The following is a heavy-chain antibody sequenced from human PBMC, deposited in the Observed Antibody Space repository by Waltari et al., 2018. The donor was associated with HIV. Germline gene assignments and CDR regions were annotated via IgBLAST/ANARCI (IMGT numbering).Heavy chain of an antibody. CDR1: GFSISSNNYY. D-gene: IGHD1-26*01. CDR2: ICYSGTT. Sequence: QLQLHESGPGLVTPSETLSLTCIVSGFSISSNNYYWGWFRQPPGKGLEWIGNICYSGTTNYNPSLESRVTISIDTSKSQFSLNLDSVTAADTAIYYCARHKNRGSYFPVDFWGQGTLVAVSS. J-gene: IGHJ4*02. V-gene: IGHV4-39*07. CDR3: ARHKNRGSYFPVDF.